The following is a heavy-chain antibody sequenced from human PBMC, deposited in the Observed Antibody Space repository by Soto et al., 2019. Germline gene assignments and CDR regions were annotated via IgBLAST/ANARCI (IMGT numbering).Heavy chain of an antibody. D-gene: IGHD3-22*01. CDR3: ATPQDYDGCLDS. CDR1: GHTFTRYN. V-gene: IGHV1-3*01. J-gene: IGHJ4*02. CDR2: INVGNGNT. Sequence: QVQFVQSGAEVKKPGASVKVSCKTPGHTFTRYNIHWVRQAPGQRLEWMGWINVGNGNTRYSQKFQGRLTLTRDTPGNTAYLELNSLISEDTAVYYCATPQDYDGCLDSWGQGTLVTVSS.